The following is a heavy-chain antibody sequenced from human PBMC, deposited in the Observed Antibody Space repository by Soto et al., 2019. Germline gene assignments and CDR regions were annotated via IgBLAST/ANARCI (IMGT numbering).Heavy chain of an antibody. CDR2: IIPIFGTA. D-gene: IGHD1-1*01. Sequence: GASVKVSCKASGGTFSSYAISWVRQAPGQGLEWMGGIIPIFGTANYAQKFQGRVTITADESTSTAYMELSSLRFVDTAVYYCARDQEGTVDYWGQGTLVTVSS. V-gene: IGHV1-69*13. J-gene: IGHJ4*02. CDR3: ARDQEGTVDY. CDR1: GGTFSSYA.